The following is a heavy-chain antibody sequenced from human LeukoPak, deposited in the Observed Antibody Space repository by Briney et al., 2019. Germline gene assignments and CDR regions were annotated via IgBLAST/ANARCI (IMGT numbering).Heavy chain of an antibody. Sequence: ASETLSLTCAVSGGSISSSNWWSWVRQPPGKGLEWIGEIYHSGSTNYNPSLKSRVTISVDKSKNQFSLKLSSVTAADTAVYYCARRASSSWSYYFDYWGQGTLVTVSS. CDR2: IYHSGST. D-gene: IGHD6-13*01. CDR3: ARRASSSWSYYFDY. CDR1: GGSISSSNW. J-gene: IGHJ4*02. V-gene: IGHV4-4*02.